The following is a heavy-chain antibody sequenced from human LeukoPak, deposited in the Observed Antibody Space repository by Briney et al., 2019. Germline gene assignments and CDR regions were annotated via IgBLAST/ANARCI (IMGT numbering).Heavy chain of an antibody. CDR2: IYYSGST. V-gene: IGHV4-59*01. CDR3: ARFGYDWGFGD. Sequence: SETLSLTCTVSGGSISSYHWSWIRQPPGKGLEWIGYIYYSGSTNYNPSLKSRVTISVDTSKNQFSLKLSSVTAADTAVYYCARFGYDWGFGDWGQGTLVTVSS. D-gene: IGHD5-12*01. CDR1: GGSISSYH. J-gene: IGHJ4*02.